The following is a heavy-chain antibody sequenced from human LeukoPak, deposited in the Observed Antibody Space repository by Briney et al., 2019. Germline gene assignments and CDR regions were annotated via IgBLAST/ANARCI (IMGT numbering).Heavy chain of an antibody. CDR2: IYSGGST. Sequence: GGSLRLSCAASGFTFSSYAMSWVRQAPGKGLEWVSVIYSGGSTYYADSVKGRFTISRDNSKNTLYLQMNSLRAEDTAVYYCARDLKQLVPPYYYYYMDVWGKGTTVTVSS. CDR3: ARDLKQLVPPYYYYYMDV. D-gene: IGHD6-13*01. CDR1: GFTFSSYA. V-gene: IGHV3-53*01. J-gene: IGHJ6*03.